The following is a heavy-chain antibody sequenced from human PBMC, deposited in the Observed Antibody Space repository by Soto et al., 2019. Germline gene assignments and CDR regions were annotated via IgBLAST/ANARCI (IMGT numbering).Heavy chain of an antibody. CDR2: ISSSRKNI. CDR3: ADIGGYDSVGGAY. J-gene: IGHJ4*02. CDR1: GFTFSTYS. Sequence: GGSLRLSCAASGFTFSTYSMNWVRQAPGKGLEWVTFISSSRKNIDYADSVKGRFTVSRDNSRNTLYLQMNSLRAEDTAVYYCADIGGYDSVGGAYWGQGTLVTVSS. V-gene: IGHV3-21*06. D-gene: IGHD3-16*01.